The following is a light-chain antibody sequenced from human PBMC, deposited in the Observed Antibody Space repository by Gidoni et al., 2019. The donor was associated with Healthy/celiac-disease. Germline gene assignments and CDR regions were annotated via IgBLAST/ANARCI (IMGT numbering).Light chain of an antibody. CDR3: QQSYSTPYT. CDR2: AAS. J-gene: IGKJ2*01. CDR1: KSISSY. V-gene: IGKV1-39*01. Sequence: IQTTLSPTSLSASVGDRVTITCRASKSISSYLNWYQQKPGKAPKLLVYAASSVQSGVPSRFRGSGSGRDFTLTISSLQPEDFATDYCQQSYSTPYTFGQGTKLEIK.